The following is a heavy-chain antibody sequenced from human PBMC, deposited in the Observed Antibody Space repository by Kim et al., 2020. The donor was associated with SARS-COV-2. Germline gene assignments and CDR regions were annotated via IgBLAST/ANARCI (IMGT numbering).Heavy chain of an antibody. Sequence: VKGRFTISRDNTKNTLSLQMNSLRAEDTAVYYCARTTLTGSYYYYYGMDVWGQGTTVTVSS. V-gene: IGHV3-53*01. J-gene: IGHJ6*02. D-gene: IGHD3-9*01. CDR3: ARTTLTGSYYYYYGMDV.